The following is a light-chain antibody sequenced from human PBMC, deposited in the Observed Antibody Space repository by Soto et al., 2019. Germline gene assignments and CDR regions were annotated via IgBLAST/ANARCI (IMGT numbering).Light chain of an antibody. J-gene: IGLJ1*01. CDR2: DVS. CDR1: SSDVGGYNY. Sequence: QSVLTQPASVSGSPGQSITISCTGTSSDVGGYNYVSWYQQHPGKAPKLMIYDVSNRPSGVSNRSSGSKSGNTASLTISGLQAEDEADYYCSSYTSSSTPLYVFGTGTKLTVL. CDR3: SSYTSSSTPLYV. V-gene: IGLV2-14*01.